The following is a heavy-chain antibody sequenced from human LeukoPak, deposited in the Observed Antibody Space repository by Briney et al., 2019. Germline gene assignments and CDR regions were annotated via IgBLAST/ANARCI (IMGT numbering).Heavy chain of an antibody. J-gene: IGHJ4*02. Sequence: GASVKVSCKASGYTFTSYYMHWVRQAPGQGLEWMGIINPSGGSTSYAQKFQGRVTMTRDTSTSTVYMELSSLRSEDTAVYYCARGYYDISVDPPTIDYWGQGTLVTVSS. CDR1: GYTFTSYY. V-gene: IGHV1-46*01. CDR2: INPSGGST. CDR3: ARGYYDISVDPPTIDY. D-gene: IGHD3-9*01.